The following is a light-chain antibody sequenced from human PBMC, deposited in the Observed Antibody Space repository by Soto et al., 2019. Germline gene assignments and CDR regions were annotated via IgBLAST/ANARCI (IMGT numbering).Light chain of an antibody. J-gene: IGLJ1*01. CDR1: SSDVGIYNL. Sequence: QSVLTQPASVSGYPGQSITISCTGTSSDVGIYNLVSWYQQHPGKGPKVIVYEGSKRPSGVSNRFSGSKSGNTASLTISGLHPEDEADYYCCSYAGSSTLYVFGTGTKVTVL. V-gene: IGLV2-23*01. CDR2: EGS. CDR3: CSYAGSSTLYV.